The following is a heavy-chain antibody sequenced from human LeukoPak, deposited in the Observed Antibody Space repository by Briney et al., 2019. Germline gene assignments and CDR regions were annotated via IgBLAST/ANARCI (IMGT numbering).Heavy chain of an antibody. V-gene: IGHV1-24*01. J-gene: IGHJ5*02. CDR3: ARGDGDSDSNGVLMGWFDP. CDR2: FDPEDGET. D-gene: IGHD3-22*01. Sequence: ASVKVSCKVSGYTLTELSMHWVRQAPGKGLEWMGGFDPEDGETIYAQKFQGRVTMTEDTSTDTAYMELSSLRSEDTAVYYCARGDGDSDSNGVLMGWFDPWGQGTLVTVSS. CDR1: GYTLTELS.